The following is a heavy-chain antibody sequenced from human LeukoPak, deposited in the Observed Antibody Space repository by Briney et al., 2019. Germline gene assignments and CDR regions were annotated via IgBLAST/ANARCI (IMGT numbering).Heavy chain of an antibody. V-gene: IGHV3-23*01. J-gene: IGHJ4*02. D-gene: IGHD5/OR15-5a*01. CDR1: GLTFSSYA. CDR3: AKGLFYVNLDY. Sequence: GGSLRLSCATSGLTFSSYAMSWVRQAPGKGLEWVSAISGSGGSTYYADSVKGRFTISRDNSKNTLYLQMNSLRAEDTAVYYCAKGLFYVNLDYWGQGTLVTVSS. CDR2: ISGSGGST.